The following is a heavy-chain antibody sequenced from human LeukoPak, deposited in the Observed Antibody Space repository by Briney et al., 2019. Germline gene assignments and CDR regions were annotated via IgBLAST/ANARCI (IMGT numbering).Heavy chain of an antibody. D-gene: IGHD5-18*01. V-gene: IGHV1-18*01. CDR2: ISAYNGDT. CDR1: GYTFGSSG. CDR3: ARGGNGYGYDY. Sequence: VASVKVSCKASGYTFGSSGISWVRQAPGQGLAWMGWISAYNGDTNYAQKFQGRVTMTTDTSTNTAYMELRSLRSDDTAVYYCARGGNGYGYDYWGQGTLVTVSS. J-gene: IGHJ4*02.